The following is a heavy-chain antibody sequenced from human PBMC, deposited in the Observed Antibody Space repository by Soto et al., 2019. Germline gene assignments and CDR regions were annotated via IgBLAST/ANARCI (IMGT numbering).Heavy chain of an antibody. Sequence: QVQLQESGPGLVKPSETLSLTCTVSGGSISGGIYYWSWVRQSPGKGLEWIGYIFHSGSTFYNPSLGSQVTISVDTSKIQFPLRLNSVTAAATAVYYCAREIIPLTTDWYFDLWGRGTLVTVSS. D-gene: IGHD4-17*01. CDR1: GGSISGGIYY. CDR2: IFHSGST. CDR3: AREIIPLTTDWYFDL. V-gene: IGHV4-30-4*01. J-gene: IGHJ2*01.